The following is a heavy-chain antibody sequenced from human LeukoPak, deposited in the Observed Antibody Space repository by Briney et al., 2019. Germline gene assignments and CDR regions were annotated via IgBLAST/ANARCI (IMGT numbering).Heavy chain of an antibody. CDR1: GGSISSSNW. D-gene: IGHD3-10*01. V-gene: IGHV4-4*02. CDR2: IYHSGST. J-gene: IGHJ6*04. CDR3: ARDYYGSGSYYGMDV. Sequence: PSETLSLTCAVSGGSISSSNWWSWVRQPPRKGLEWIGEIYHSGSTNYNPSLKSRVTISVDKSKNQFSLKLSSVTAADTAVYYRARDYYGSGSYYGMDVWGKGTTVTVSS.